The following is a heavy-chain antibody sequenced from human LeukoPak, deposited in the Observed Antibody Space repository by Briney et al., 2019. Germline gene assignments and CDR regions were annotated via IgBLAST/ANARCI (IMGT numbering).Heavy chain of an antibody. J-gene: IGHJ4*02. CDR3: ARAPDYGDYVGSAYYFDY. CDR2: ISYDGSNK. CDR1: GFTFSSYG. Sequence: GGSLRLSCAASGFTFSSYGMHWVRQAPGKGLEWVTLISYDGSNKYYADSVKGRFTISRDNSKNTLYLQMNSLRAEDTAVYYCARAPDYGDYVGSAYYFDYWGQGTLVTVSS. V-gene: IGHV3-30*03. D-gene: IGHD4-17*01.